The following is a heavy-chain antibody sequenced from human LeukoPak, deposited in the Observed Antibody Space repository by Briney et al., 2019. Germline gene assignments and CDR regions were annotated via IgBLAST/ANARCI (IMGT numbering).Heavy chain of an antibody. D-gene: IGHD2-15*01. J-gene: IGHJ4*02. CDR1: GLIFSKYG. Sequence: GGSLRLSCAASGLIFSKYGMPWVRQAPGKGLEWVAVISFDGKVQYYADSVKGRFTISRDNPKNTLYLQMNSLRAEDTAVYYCAKEVQMRAATGNDDGGQGTLVSVAS. CDR2: ISFDGKVQ. CDR3: AKEVQMRAATGNDD. V-gene: IGHV3-30*18.